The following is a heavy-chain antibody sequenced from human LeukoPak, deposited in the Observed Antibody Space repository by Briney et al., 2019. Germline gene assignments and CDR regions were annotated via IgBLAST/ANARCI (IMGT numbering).Heavy chain of an antibody. D-gene: IGHD3-22*01. CDR2: TDGTGGDS. CDR3: AKDYYYDSSVPG. CDR1: GFTFSDFA. Sequence: PGGSLRLSCVASGFTFSDFAMSWVRQTPGKRLEWVASTDGTGGDSYYADAVKGRFTISRDDSRDTLYLQMNSLKAEDTAVYYCAKDYYYDSSVPGWGQGTLVTVSS. V-gene: IGHV3-23*01. J-gene: IGHJ4*02.